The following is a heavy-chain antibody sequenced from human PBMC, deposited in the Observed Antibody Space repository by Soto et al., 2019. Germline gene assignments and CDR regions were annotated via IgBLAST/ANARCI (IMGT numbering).Heavy chain of an antibody. Sequence: PGGSLRLSCAASGFTFSSYAMSWVRQAPGKGLEWVSAITGSGDYTRYADSVKGRFTISRDNSKNTLYLQMSSLRAEDTAVFYCAKVGVERLYCANGACQYYFDYWGQGTLVTVSS. D-gene: IGHD2-8*01. CDR3: AKVGVERLYCANGACQYYFDY. J-gene: IGHJ4*02. CDR2: ITGSGDYT. V-gene: IGHV3-23*01. CDR1: GFTFSSYA.